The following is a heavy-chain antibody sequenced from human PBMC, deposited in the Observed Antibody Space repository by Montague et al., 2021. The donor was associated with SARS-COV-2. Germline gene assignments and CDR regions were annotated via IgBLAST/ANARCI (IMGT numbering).Heavy chain of an antibody. J-gene: IGHJ4*02. V-gene: IGHV3-23*01. Sequence: SLRLSCAASGFTFSSYAMSWVRQAPGKGLEWVSAISGSVGNTYYADSVKGLFTISRDNSKNTLYVQMNRLRAEDTAVYYCAKDTGRRNYFDYWGQGTLVTVSS. CDR1: GFTFSSYA. D-gene: IGHD4-11*01. CDR3: AKDTGRRNYFDY. CDR2: ISGSVGNT.